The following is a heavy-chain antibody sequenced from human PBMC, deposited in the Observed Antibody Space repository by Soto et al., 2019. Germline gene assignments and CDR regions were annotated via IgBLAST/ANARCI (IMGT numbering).Heavy chain of an antibody. CDR2: IIAIIGIT. Sequence: ASVKVSCKASGNTVPNYAIHWVRQAPGQGLEWMGRIIAIIGITNYAQKFQGRVTITTDKSTSTAYMELSSLRSEDTAVYYCARGSLTAMVTYFDYWGQGTLVTVSS. J-gene: IGHJ4*02. CDR3: ARGSLTAMVTYFDY. CDR1: GNTVPNYA. V-gene: IGHV1-69*04. D-gene: IGHD5-18*01.